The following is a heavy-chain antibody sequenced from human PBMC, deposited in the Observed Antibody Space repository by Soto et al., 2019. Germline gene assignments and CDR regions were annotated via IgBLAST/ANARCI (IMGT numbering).Heavy chain of an antibody. CDR2: ISGSGGST. CDR1: GFTFSSYA. J-gene: IGHJ4*02. Sequence: EVQLLESGGGLVQPGGSLRLSCAASGFTFSSYAMSWVRQAPGKGLEWVSAISGSGGSTYYADSVKGRFTISRDNSKNTRYLQMNSVRAEDTAVYYCARNTWHIEDGIDYWGQGTLVTVSS. D-gene: IGHD2-21*01. V-gene: IGHV3-23*01. CDR3: ARNTWHIEDGIDY.